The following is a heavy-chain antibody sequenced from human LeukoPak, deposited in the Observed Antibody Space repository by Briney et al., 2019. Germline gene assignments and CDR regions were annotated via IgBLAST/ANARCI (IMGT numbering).Heavy chain of an antibody. CDR3: ARNPVDYDSSGYYFRPLAGYWFDP. CDR1: GFTFSSYE. D-gene: IGHD3-22*01. V-gene: IGHV3-48*03. CDR2: ISSSGSTI. J-gene: IGHJ5*02. Sequence: QAGGSLRLSCAASGFTFSSYEMNWVRQAPGKGLEWVSYISSSGSTIYYADSVKGRFTISRDNAKNSLYLQMNSLRAEDTAVYYCARNPVDYDSSGYYFRPLAGYWFDPWGQGTLVTVSS.